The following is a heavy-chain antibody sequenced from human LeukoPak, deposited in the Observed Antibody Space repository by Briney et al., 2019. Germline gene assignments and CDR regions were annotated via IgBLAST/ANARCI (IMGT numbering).Heavy chain of an antibody. V-gene: IGHV1-69*13. J-gene: IGHJ6*03. Sequence: SVKVSCKASGGTFSSYAISWVRQAPGQGLEWMGGIIPIFGTANYAQKFQGRVTITADESTSTAYMELSSLRSEDTAVYYCARPRYCSSTSCYKGRYYYYYMDVWGKGTTVTVSS. CDR2: IIPIFGTA. CDR1: GGTFSSYA. D-gene: IGHD2-2*02. CDR3: ARPRYCSSTSCYKGRYYYYYMDV.